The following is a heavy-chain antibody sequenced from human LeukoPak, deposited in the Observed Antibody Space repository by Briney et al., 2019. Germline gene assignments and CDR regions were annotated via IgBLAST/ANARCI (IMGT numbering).Heavy chain of an antibody. CDR3: ARQGSESRIFDY. J-gene: IGHJ4*02. D-gene: IGHD3-10*01. Sequence: SETLSLTCAVYGGSFTTYYWSWIRQSPGKGLEWIGEVNHSGSTKCNPSLKSRITISVDTSKNQFSVKLNPVTVADTAVYYCARQGSESRIFDYWGQGTLVTVSS. CDR2: VNHSGST. CDR1: GGSFTTYY. V-gene: IGHV4-34*01.